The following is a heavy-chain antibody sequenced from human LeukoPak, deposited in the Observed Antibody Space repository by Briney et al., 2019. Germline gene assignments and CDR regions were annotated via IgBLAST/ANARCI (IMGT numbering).Heavy chain of an antibody. J-gene: IGHJ4*02. CDR2: ISWNSGSI. D-gene: IGHD6-19*01. V-gene: IGHV3-9*01. Sequence: GGSLRLSCAASGFTFDDYAMHWVRQAPGKGLEWVSGISWNSGSIGYADSVKGRFTISRDNAKNSLYLQMNSLRAEDTALYYCATDTVTYSSGGAFDYWGQGTLVTVSS. CDR3: ATDTVTYSSGGAFDY. CDR1: GFTFDDYA.